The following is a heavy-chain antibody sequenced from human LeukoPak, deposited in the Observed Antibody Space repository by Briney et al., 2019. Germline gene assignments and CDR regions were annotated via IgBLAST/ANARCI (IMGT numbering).Heavy chain of an antibody. J-gene: IGHJ4*02. CDR3: ARGRRGPIAGAVNFDY. CDR2: ISSSGSTI. V-gene: IGHV3-48*03. CDR1: RFTFSNYE. Sequence: GGSLRLSCAASRFTFSNYEMNWVRQAPGQGLEWVSYISSSGSTIYYADSVKGRSAISRDNAKKSLYLQMNSLRAEDTAVYYCARGRRGPIAGAVNFDYWGQGILVTVSS. D-gene: IGHD6-19*01.